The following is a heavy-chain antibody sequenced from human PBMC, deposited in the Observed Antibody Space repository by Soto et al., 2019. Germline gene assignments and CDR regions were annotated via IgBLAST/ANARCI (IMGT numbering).Heavy chain of an antibody. CDR3: ARSVAVPGAQLDY. D-gene: IGHD6-19*01. J-gene: IGHJ4*02. CDR2: VYYTVST. CDR1: GGSISGSY. Sequence: SETLSLTCSVSGGSISGSYWSWIRQSPGKGLEWLGYVYYTVSTNYSPSLRSRVSISVDTSKNEFSLRLSSVTAADTAVYFCARSVAVPGAQLDYWGQGTQVTVSS. V-gene: IGHV4-59*01.